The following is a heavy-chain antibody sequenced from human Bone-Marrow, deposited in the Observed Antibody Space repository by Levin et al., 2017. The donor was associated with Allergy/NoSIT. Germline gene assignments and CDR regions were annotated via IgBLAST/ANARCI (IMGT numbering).Heavy chain of an antibody. CDR1: GGSFITSD. Sequence: PGGSLRLSCKASGGSFITSDITWVRQAPGQGLEWMGGIIPIFGTTNYAQKFQGRVTITADKSTSTAYMELSSLRSDDTAVYYCARATIGFCSGGSCSNYQQFDYWGQGTLVIVSS. J-gene: IGHJ4*02. CDR2: IIPIFGTT. V-gene: IGHV1-69*06. D-gene: IGHD2-15*01. CDR3: ARATIGFCSGGSCSNYQQFDY.